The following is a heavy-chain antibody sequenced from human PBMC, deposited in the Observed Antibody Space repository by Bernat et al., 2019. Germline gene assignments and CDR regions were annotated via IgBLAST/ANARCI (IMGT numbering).Heavy chain of an antibody. D-gene: IGHD3-16*01. J-gene: IGHJ4*02. CDR2: INSDGSST. Sequence: EVQLEESGGGLVQPGGSLRLSCAASGFTFSSYWMHWVRQAPGKGLVWVSRINSDGSSTTYADSVKGRFTISRDNAKNTLYLQMNSLRVEDTAVNYCMGVSETTYWGQGTLVTVSS. V-gene: IGHV3-74*01. CDR3: MGVSETTY. CDR1: GFTFSSYW.